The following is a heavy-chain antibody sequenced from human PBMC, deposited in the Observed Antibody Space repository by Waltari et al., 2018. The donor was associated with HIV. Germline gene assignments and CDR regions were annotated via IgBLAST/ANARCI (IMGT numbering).Heavy chain of an antibody. CDR3: VKSNNSAWHNFVD. CDR1: GFTFRRFP. D-gene: IGHD3-22*01. Sequence: QVQLVESGGGVVQPGKSLGLSCAASGFTFRRFPMHWVRQVPGKGLEWVANCSSDGSNKFCADSLRGRCNIARDNSKNTLYLHMSSLRPEDTSVYYCVKSNNSAWHNFVDWGQGTLVTVSS. J-gene: IGHJ4*02. V-gene: IGHV3-30-3*02. CDR2: CSSDGSNK.